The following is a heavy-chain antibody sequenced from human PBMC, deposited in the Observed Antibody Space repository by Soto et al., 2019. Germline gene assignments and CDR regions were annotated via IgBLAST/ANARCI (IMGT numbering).Heavy chain of an antibody. CDR1: GFTIGSYG. D-gene: IGHD3-10*01. J-gene: IGHJ4*02. V-gene: IGHV3-33*01. Sequence: QVLLVESGGGVVQPGTSLRLSCAASGFTIGSYGMHWVRQAPGKGLEWVAGLWYDGDDKYYGDSVKGRLTISRDNSRNTLYLQMNSLRAEDTAVYYCVRGLYYGLYYCDSWRQGTLVTVSS. CDR2: LWYDGDDK. CDR3: VRGLYYGLYYCDS.